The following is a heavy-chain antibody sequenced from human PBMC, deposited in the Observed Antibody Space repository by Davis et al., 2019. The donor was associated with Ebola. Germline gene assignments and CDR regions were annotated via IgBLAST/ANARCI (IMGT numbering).Heavy chain of an antibody. CDR1: GGTFSSYT. D-gene: IGHD5-18*01. CDR2: INPSGGST. V-gene: IGHV1-46*03. Sequence: ASVKVSCKASGGTFSSYTISWVRQAPGQGLEWMGIINPSGGSTSYAQRFQGRVTMTRDTSTNTVYMELSSLRSEDTAVYYCARSQLHDTTMAHDYWGQGTLVTVSS. J-gene: IGHJ4*02. CDR3: ARSQLHDTTMAHDY.